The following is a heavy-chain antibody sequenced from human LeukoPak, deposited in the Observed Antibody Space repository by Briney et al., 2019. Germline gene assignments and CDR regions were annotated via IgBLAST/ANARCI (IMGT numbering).Heavy chain of an antibody. V-gene: IGHV3-21*01. CDR1: GFTFSSYS. J-gene: IGHJ5*02. Sequence: PGGSLRLSRAASGFTFSSYSMNWVRQAPGKGLEWVSSISSSSSYIYYADSVKDRFTISRDNAKNSLYLQMNSLRAEDTAVYYCASYERITMVRGVIPPPGNWFDPWGQGTLVTVSS. CDR2: ISSSSSYI. D-gene: IGHD3-10*01. CDR3: ASYERITMVRGVIPPPGNWFDP.